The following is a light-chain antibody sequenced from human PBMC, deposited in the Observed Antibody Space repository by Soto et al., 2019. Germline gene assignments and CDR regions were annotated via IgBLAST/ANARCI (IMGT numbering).Light chain of an antibody. Sequence: DIRMTQSPSSLSASLGDRVTIXXRASQTISNYLNWYQQKPGKAPKLXIYAASSLQSGVPSRFSGSGSGTDFTLTISSLQPEDFATFYCQQSYSTPITFGQGTRLEIK. CDR3: QQSYSTPIT. J-gene: IGKJ5*01. V-gene: IGKV1-39*01. CDR2: AAS. CDR1: QTISNY.